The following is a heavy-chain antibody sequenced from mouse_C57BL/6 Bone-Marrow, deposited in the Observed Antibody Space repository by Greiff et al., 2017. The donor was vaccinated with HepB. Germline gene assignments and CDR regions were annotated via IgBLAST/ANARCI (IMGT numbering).Heavy chain of an antibody. J-gene: IGHJ2*01. D-gene: IGHD1-1*01. Sequence: EVKLMESGGGLVKPGGSLKLSCAASGFTFSSYAMSWVRQTPEKRLEWVATISDGGSYTYYPDNVKGRFTISRDNAKNNRYLQMSHLKSEDTAMYYCATPYYGSSYFDYWGQGTTLTVSS. CDR1: GFTFSSYA. V-gene: IGHV5-4*03. CDR2: ISDGGSYT. CDR3: ATPYYGSSYFDY.